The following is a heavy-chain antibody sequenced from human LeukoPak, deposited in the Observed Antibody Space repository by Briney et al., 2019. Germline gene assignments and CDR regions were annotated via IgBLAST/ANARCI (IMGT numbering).Heavy chain of an antibody. CDR1: GFTFSTYS. J-gene: IGHJ4*02. D-gene: IGHD3-22*01. Sequence: PGGSLRLSCAASGFTFSTYSMNWVRQAPGKGLEWVSYISTSSGTMYYADSVKGRFTISRDNAKNSLYLQMNSLRAEDTAVYYCARDPYYYDSSGYPWYFDYWGQGTLVTVSS. CDR2: ISTSSGTM. V-gene: IGHV3-48*04. CDR3: ARDPYYYDSSGYPWYFDY.